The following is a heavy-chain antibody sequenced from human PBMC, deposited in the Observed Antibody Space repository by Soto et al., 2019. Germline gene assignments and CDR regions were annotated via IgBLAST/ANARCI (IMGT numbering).Heavy chain of an antibody. CDR1: GGTFSSYA. V-gene: IGHV1-69*01. CDR2: IIPIFGTA. D-gene: IGHD4-17*01. CDR3: AGLYGGIIVGAFDI. Sequence: QVQLVQSGAEVKKPGSSVKVSCKASGGTFSSYAISWVRQAPGQGLEWMGGIIPIFGTANYAQKFQGRVTITADESTGTAYMELSSLRSEDTAVYYCAGLYGGIIVGAFDIWGQGTMVTVSS. J-gene: IGHJ3*02.